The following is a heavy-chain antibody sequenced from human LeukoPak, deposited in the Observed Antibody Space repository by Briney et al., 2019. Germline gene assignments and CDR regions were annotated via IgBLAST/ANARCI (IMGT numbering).Heavy chain of an antibody. D-gene: IGHD1-26*01. CDR2: ISSSSSYI. V-gene: IGHV3-21*01. Sequence: GGSLRLSCAASGFTFSSYSMNWVRQAPGKGLEWVSSISSSSSYIYYADSVKGRFTISRDNAKNSLYLQMNSLRAEDTAIYYCARGRWVGTTQAYYLDYWGQGTLVTVSS. J-gene: IGHJ4*02. CDR3: ARGRWVGTTQAYYLDY. CDR1: GFTFSSYS.